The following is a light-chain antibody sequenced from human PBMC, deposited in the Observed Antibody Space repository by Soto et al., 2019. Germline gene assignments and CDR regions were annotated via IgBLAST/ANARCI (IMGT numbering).Light chain of an antibody. V-gene: IGLV2-14*03. CDR1: SSDVGGYNY. J-gene: IGLJ1*01. CDR3: SSYKISFKPAV. CDR2: DVS. Sequence: QSVLTQPASVSGSPGQSITIFCTGTSSDVGGYNYVSWYQQHPGSAPKLMIYDVSSRPSGVSNRFSGSKSGNTASLTISGLQAEDEADYYCSSYKISFKPAVFGSRTKATVL.